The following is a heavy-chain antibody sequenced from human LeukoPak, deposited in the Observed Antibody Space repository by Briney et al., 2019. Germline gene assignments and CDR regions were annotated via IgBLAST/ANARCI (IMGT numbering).Heavy chain of an antibody. J-gene: IGHJ3*02. Sequence: ASVKVSCKASGYTFTSYYMHWVRQAPGQGLEWMGIINPSGGSTSYAQKFQGRVTMTRDTSTSTVYMELSSLRSEDTAVYYCARGAEMATIDDDAFDIWGQGTTVTVSS. CDR2: INPSGGST. D-gene: IGHD5-24*01. CDR1: GYTFTSYY. CDR3: ARGAEMATIDDDAFDI. V-gene: IGHV1-46*01.